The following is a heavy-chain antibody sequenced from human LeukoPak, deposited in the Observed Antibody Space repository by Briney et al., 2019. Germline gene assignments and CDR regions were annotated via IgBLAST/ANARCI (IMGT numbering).Heavy chain of an antibody. D-gene: IGHD6-13*01. Sequence: PGGSLRLSCAASGFSFSTYWMSWVRQAPGKGLEWVANIKQDGSEKYYVDSAKGRFTISRDNVKNSLYLQMNSLRAEDTAVYYCATDLGSSRPNFWGQGILVTVSS. CDR1: GFSFSTYW. CDR2: IKQDGSEK. V-gene: IGHV3-7*01. J-gene: IGHJ4*02. CDR3: ATDLGSSRPNF.